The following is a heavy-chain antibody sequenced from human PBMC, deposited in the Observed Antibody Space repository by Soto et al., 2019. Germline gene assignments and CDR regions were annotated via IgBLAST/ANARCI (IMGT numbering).Heavy chain of an antibody. V-gene: IGHV4-39*01. CDR3: ARQSVGSNWLAP. CDR1: GGSISSDSYY. J-gene: IGHJ5*02. Sequence: PSETLSLTCTVSGGSISSDSYYWGWIRQPPGKPLEWIGSIFYSGNTHYNTTLMSRVTISIDTSENQFSLNLRSATAADTAVYYCARQSVGSNWLAPRGQGTLVTVSS. CDR2: IFYSGNT. D-gene: IGHD1-26*01.